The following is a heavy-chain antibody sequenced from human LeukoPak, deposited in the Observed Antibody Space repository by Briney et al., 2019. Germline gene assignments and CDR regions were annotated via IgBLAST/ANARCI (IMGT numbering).Heavy chain of an antibody. D-gene: IGHD3-10*01. J-gene: IGHJ5*01. Sequence: GGTLRLSCAASGFTFSSYGMSWVRQAPGKGLEWVSAISGSGDRTYYADSVKGRFTISRDNSKNTLYLQMNSLRTEDTAVFYCARARRSGGITMVRGVKDRGWFDSWGQGILVTVSS. CDR3: ARARRSGGITMVRGVKDRGWFDS. V-gene: IGHV3-23*01. CDR1: GFTFSSYG. CDR2: ISGSGDRT.